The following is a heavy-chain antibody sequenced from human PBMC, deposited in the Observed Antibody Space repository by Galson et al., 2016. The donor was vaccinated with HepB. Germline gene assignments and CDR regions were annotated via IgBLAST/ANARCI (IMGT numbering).Heavy chain of an antibody. V-gene: IGHV4-31*03. CDR1: GGSVSGEGFY. J-gene: IGHJ3*02. Sequence: TLSLTCSVSGGSVSGEGFYWSWIRQHPGTGLEWIAYIHYDGSTKYNPSLQSRVALSIDTSKNQFSLKLRSVTAADTAVYYCAGITYEKAHYDYLNGYYTEPDAFNIWGQGTRVTVSS. CDR3: AGITYEKAHYDYLNGYYTEPDAFNI. CDR2: IHYDGST. D-gene: IGHD3-3*01.